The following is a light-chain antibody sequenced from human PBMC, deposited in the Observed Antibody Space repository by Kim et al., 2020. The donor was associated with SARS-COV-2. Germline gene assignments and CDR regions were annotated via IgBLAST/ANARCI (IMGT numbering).Light chain of an antibody. Sequence: VTISCTGSSSNIGAGYDVHWYQQLPGTAPKLLIYGNSNRPSGVPDRFSGSKSGTSASLAITGLQAEDEADYYCQSYDSSLSGSDVVFGGGTKLTVL. CDR3: QSYDSSLSGSDVV. CDR2: GNS. J-gene: IGLJ2*01. V-gene: IGLV1-40*01. CDR1: SSNIGAGYD.